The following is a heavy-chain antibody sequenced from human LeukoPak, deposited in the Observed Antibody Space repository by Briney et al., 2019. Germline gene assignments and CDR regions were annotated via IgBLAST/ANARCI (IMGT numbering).Heavy chain of an antibody. J-gene: IGHJ2*01. CDR3: ARRFARDWHFDV. Sequence: SETLSLTCTVSAGSINSFFWIWIRQPPGKGLEWIGSIYYSGTTKYNPSLKSRVTISVDTSKNHFSLRLTSVTAADTAMYYCARRFARDWHFDVWGRGTPVTVSS. D-gene: IGHD3-3*01. CDR2: IYYSGTT. CDR1: AGSINSFF. V-gene: IGHV4-59*08.